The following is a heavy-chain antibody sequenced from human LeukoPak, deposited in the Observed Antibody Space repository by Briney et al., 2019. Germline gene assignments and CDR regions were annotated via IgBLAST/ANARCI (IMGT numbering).Heavy chain of an antibody. CDR3: AKDSSGWPEYFQH. CDR1: GFTFSSYA. Sequence: GSLRLSSAASGFTFSSYALSWVRPAPEKGLEWVSAISGSGGSTYYADSVKGRFTISRDNSKNTLYLQMNSLRAEDTAVYYCAKDSSGWPEYFQHWGQGTLVTVSS. J-gene: IGHJ1*01. D-gene: IGHD6-19*01. V-gene: IGHV3-23*01. CDR2: ISGSGGST.